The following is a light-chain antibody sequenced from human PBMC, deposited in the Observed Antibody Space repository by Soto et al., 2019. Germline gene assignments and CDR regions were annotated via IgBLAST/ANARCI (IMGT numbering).Light chain of an antibody. CDR2: GAS. CDR1: QSVSNNY. CDR3: QQRSNWPRT. V-gene: IGKV3-11*01. Sequence: ENVLTQSPATLSLSPGEGATLSCRASQSVSNNYLAWYQQKPGQAPRLLIYGASSRATGIPARFSGSGSGTDFTLTISSLEPEDFAVYYCQQRSNWPRTFGQGTKVDIK. J-gene: IGKJ1*01.